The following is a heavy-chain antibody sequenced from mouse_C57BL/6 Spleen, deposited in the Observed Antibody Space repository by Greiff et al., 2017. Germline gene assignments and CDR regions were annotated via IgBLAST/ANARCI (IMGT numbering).Heavy chain of an antibody. V-gene: IGHV1-82*01. CDR2: IYPGDGDT. CDR1: GYAFSSSW. Sequence: QVQLQQSGPELVKPGASVKISCKASGYAFSSSWMNWVKQRPGKGLEWIGRIYPGDGDTNYNGKFKGKATLTADKSSSTAYMQLSSLTSEDSAVYFCARRYGSSGFDYWGQGTTLTVSS. J-gene: IGHJ2*01. D-gene: IGHD1-1*01. CDR3: ARRYGSSGFDY.